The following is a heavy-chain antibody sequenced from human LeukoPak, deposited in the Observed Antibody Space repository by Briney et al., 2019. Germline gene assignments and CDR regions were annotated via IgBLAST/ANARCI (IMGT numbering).Heavy chain of an antibody. D-gene: IGHD2-8*01. CDR1: GGSISSGGYY. V-gene: IGHV4-61*08. CDR2: MYYSGST. J-gene: IGHJ4*02. Sequence: KSSETLSLTCTVSGGSISSGGYYWSWIRQPPGKGLEWIGYMYYSGSTNYNPSLKSRVTMSIDTSKTQFSLKLTSVTAADTAVYYCASSHLLQYCTRSTCGRDFDRWGQGTLVTVSS. CDR3: ASSHLLQYCTRSTCGRDFDR.